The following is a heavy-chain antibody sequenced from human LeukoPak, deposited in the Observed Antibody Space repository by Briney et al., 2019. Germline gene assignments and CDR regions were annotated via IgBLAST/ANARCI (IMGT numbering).Heavy chain of an antibody. D-gene: IGHD6-13*01. CDR3: ARDRYSSTWYARAFDI. CDR1: GGSISSYY. J-gene: IGHJ3*02. V-gene: IGHV4-59*12. Sequence: SETLSLTCTVSGGSISSYYWSWIRQPPGKGLEWIGYIYYSGSTNYNPSLKSRVTISVDTSKNQFSLKLSSVTAADTAVYYCARDRYSSTWYARAFDIWGQGTMVTVSS. CDR2: IYYSGST.